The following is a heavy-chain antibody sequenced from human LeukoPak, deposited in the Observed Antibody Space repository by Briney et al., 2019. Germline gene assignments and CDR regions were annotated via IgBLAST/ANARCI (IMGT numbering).Heavy chain of an antibody. CDR1: GYSISSGYY. V-gene: IGHV4-38-2*02. CDR2: IYHSGST. Sequence: SETLSLTCTVSGYSISSGYYWGWIRQPPGKGLEWIGSIYHSGSTYYNSSLKSRVTISVDTSKNQFSLKLSSVTAADTAVYYCARALNYYDSSGYYYWGQGTLVTVSS. CDR3: ARALNYYDSSGYYY. J-gene: IGHJ4*02. D-gene: IGHD3-22*01.